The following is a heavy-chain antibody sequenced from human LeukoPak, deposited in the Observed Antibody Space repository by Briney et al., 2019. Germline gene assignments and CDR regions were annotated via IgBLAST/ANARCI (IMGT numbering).Heavy chain of an antibody. CDR3: AKMELHCSGGSCYKFFRY. CDR2: ISWNSGSI. V-gene: IGHV3-9*01. CDR1: GFTFDDYA. D-gene: IGHD2-15*01. J-gene: IGHJ4*02. Sequence: GRSLRLSCAASGFTFDDYAMHWVRQAPGKGLEWVSGISWNSGSIGYADSVKGRFTISRDNAKNSLYLQMNSLRAEDTALYYCAKMELHCSGGSCYKFFRYWGQGTLVTVSS.